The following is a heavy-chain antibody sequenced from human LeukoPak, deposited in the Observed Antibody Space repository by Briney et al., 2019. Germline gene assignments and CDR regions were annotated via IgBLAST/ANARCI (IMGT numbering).Heavy chain of an antibody. CDR2: ISGTGGST. D-gene: IGHD2-2*02. Sequence: GGSLRLSCAASGFTFSSYAMNWVRQAPGKGLEWVSAISGTGGSTYYADSVKGRFTISRDSSKNMLYLQMNSLRAEDTAVYYCAKGGGFVIVPTAIYYWGQGTLVTVSS. CDR3: AKGGGFVIVPTAIYY. CDR1: GFTFSSYA. V-gene: IGHV3-23*01. J-gene: IGHJ4*02.